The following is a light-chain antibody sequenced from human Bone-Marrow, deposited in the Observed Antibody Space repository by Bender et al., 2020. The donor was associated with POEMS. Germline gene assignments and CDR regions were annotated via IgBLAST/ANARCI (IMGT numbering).Light chain of an antibody. CDR3: SSYTASSTVI. CDR1: RSDVGGYAY. J-gene: IGLJ2*01. V-gene: IGLV2-14*03. Sequence: QSALIQPASVSGSPGQSITISCTETRSDVGGYAYFSWYQQHPGKAPKLMIYDVSNRPSGVSTRFSGSKSGNTASLTISGLQTEDEADYYCSSYTASSTVIFGGGTTLTVL. CDR2: DVS.